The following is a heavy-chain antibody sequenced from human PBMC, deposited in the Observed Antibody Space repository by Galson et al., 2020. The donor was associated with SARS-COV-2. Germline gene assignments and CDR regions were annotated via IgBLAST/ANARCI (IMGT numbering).Heavy chain of an antibody. CDR2: IRASAGHT. D-gene: IGHD7-27*01. CDR1: GSTLNRYG. Sequence: TGGSLTLSCAGSGSTLNRYGMSWVRQAPGKGLEWISGIRASAGHTYYADSVKGRFTISRDNFKNMLYLQMNSLRAEEPAVYYCANDVGKWGQGALVTVSS. V-gene: IGHV3-23*01. J-gene: IGHJ4*02. CDR3: ANDVGK.